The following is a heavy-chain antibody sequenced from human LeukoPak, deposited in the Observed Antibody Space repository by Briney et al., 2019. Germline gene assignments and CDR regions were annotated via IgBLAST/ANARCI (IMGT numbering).Heavy chain of an antibody. J-gene: IGHJ3*02. D-gene: IGHD2-2*01. V-gene: IGHV4-31*03. CDR1: GGSISSGGYY. CDR2: IYYSGST. Sequence: SQTLSLTCTVSGGSISSGGYYWSWIRQHPGKGLEWIGYIYYSGSTYYNPSLKSRVTISVDTSKNQFSLKLSSVTAADTAVYYCARAATKEIVVVPAAPDAFDIWGQGTMVTVSS. CDR3: ARAATKEIVVVPAAPDAFDI.